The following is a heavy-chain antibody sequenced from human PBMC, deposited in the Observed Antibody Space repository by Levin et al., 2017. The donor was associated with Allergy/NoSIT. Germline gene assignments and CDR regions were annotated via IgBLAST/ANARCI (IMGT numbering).Heavy chain of an antibody. CDR1: GGSISSGSYY. J-gene: IGHJ4*02. CDR2: IYTSGST. Sequence: SETLSLTCTVSGGSISSGSYYWSWIRQPAGTGLEWIGRIYTSGSTNYNPSLKSRVTISVDTSKNQFSLKLSSVTAADTAVYYCARKKCSSTSCSSGYFDYWGQGTLVTVSS. CDR3: ARKKCSSTSCSSGYFDY. V-gene: IGHV4-61*02. D-gene: IGHD2-2*01.